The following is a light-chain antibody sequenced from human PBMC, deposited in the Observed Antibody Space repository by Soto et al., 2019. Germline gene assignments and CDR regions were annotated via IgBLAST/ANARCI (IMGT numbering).Light chain of an antibody. CDR3: HQYYSSPWT. Sequence: VMTQSPDSQAVSLGERATINCKSSQSVLYRSNNKTYLAWYQQKPGQPPRLLIYWASTRESGVPDRFSGSGSGTDFTLTISSLQAEDVAFYFCHQYYSSPWTFGQGTKVEVK. CDR1: QSVLYRSNNKTY. V-gene: IGKV4-1*01. J-gene: IGKJ1*01. CDR2: WAS.